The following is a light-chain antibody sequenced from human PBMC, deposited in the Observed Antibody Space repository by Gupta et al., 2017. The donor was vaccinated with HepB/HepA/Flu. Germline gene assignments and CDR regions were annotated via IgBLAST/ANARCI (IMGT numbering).Light chain of an antibody. CDR1: QIISSY. Sequence: IQMTQSPSSLSASVGDRVTITCRASQIISSYLNWYQQKPGKAPNLLIYAASNLQSGAPSRFSGGGYGTDFTLTISSLQPEDFATYYCQQSHSLPQTFGQGTKLEIK. CDR3: QQSHSLPQT. CDR2: AAS. V-gene: IGKV1-39*01. J-gene: IGKJ2*01.